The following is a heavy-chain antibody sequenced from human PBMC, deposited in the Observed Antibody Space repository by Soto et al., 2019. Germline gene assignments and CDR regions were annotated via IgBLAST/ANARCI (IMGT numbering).Heavy chain of an antibody. J-gene: IGHJ5*02. CDR2: IYPGDSDT. V-gene: IGHV5-51*01. D-gene: IGHD3-10*01. CDR3: ARSSGGSGSYYWFDP. Sequence: GAALKISCKGSGYSFIDYWMGWVRQMPGKGLEWVGVIYPGDSDTRYSPSFQGQVTISADKSISTAYLQWSSLKASDTAMYSCARSSGGSGSYYWFDPWGQGTLVTVSS. CDR1: GYSFIDYW.